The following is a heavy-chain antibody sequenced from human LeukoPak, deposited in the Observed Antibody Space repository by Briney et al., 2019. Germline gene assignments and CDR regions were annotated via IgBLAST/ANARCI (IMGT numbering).Heavy chain of an antibody. CDR1: GFTFSTYA. Sequence: PGGSLRLSCAASGFTFSTYAMSWVRQDPGKGLEWVSAIRGSGGSTYYAGSVKGRFTISRDNSKNTLYVQMNSLRAEDTALYYCAKDRSNQASGYYLHDYWGQGTLVTVSS. D-gene: IGHD3-22*01. CDR2: IRGSGGST. V-gene: IGHV3-23*01. CDR3: AKDRSNQASGYYLHDY. J-gene: IGHJ4*02.